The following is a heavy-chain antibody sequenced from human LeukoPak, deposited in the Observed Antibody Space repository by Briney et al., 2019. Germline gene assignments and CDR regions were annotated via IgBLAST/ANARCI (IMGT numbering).Heavy chain of an antibody. CDR2: INQDGSKE. J-gene: IGHJ4*02. V-gene: IGHV3-7*01. CDR3: VRDGGVSGYDLLDY. D-gene: IGHD5-12*01. CDR1: GFTFSNYW. Sequence: GGSLRLPCAASGFTFSNYWMTWVRQAPGKGLEWVAHINQDGSKEYYMDSVKARFTISRDNAKNSLSLQMNSLRAEDTAVYYCVRDGGVSGYDLLDYWGQGTLVTASS.